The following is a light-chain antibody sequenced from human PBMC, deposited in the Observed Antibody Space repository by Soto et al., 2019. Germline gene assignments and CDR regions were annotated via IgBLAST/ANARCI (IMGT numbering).Light chain of an antibody. J-gene: IGKJ1*01. V-gene: IGKV3D-15*01. Sequence: IVMTQSPATLSVSPGERATLSCRASERVSSNLAWHQQKPGQAPRLLLYATSTRAMGIPARFRGSGSGTEFTLTISSLQSEDFAVYYCHQYHNWPRTFGQGTKV. CDR1: ERVSSN. CDR3: HQYHNWPRT. CDR2: ATS.